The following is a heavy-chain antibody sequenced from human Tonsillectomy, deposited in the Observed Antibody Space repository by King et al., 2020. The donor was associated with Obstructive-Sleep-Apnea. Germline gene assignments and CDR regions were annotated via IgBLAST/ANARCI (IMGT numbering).Heavy chain of an antibody. D-gene: IGHD6-19*01. Sequence: VQLVESGGGLVQPGRSLRLSCAASGSIFDDYAMHWVRQAPGKGLEWVSGISWNSASIGYAVSGKGRFTISRDNAKNSLHLQMNSLRAEDTAFYYCAKDNSSGWYRGLDYWGQGTLVIVSS. CDR1: GSIFDDYA. V-gene: IGHV3-9*01. CDR2: ISWNSASI. CDR3: AKDNSSGWYRGLDY. J-gene: IGHJ4*02.